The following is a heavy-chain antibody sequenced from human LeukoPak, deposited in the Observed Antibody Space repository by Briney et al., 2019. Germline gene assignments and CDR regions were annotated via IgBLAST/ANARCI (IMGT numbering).Heavy chain of an antibody. CDR2: INTDGSTT. J-gene: IGHJ5*02. D-gene: IGHD3-22*01. V-gene: IGHV3-74*01. CDR1: GFTFSRYW. CDR3: ARGDHYYDSSGFQYNWFDP. Sequence: GGSLRLSCAASGFTFSRYWMHWVRQAPGKGLVWVSRINTDGSTTSYADSVKGRFTISRDNAKNTLYLQMNSLRAEDTAVYYCARGDHYYDSSGFQYNWFDPWGQGTLVTVPS.